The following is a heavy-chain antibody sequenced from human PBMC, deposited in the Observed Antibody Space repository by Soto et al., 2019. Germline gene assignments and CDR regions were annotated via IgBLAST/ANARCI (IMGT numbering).Heavy chain of an antibody. D-gene: IGHD4-17*01. CDR3: ARDESYGNSFDY. CDR2: IYYSGST. V-gene: IGHV4-59*01. Sequence: SETLSLTCTVSGGSISSYYWSWIRQPPGKGLEWIGYIYYSGSTNYNPSLKSRVTISVDTSKNQFSLKLSSVTAADTAVYYCARDESYGNSFDYWGQGTLVTVSS. J-gene: IGHJ4*02. CDR1: GGSISSYY.